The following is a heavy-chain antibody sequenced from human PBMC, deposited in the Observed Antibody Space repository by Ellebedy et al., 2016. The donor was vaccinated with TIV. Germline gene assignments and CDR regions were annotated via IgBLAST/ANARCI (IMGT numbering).Heavy chain of an antibody. CDR1: GGSFSGYY. CDR3: ARENLRHYYYYYGMDV. Sequence: GSLRLXXAVYGGSFSGYYWSWIRQPPGKGLEWIGEINHSGSTNYNPSLKSRVTISVDTSKNQFSLKLSSVTAADTAVYYCARENLRHYYYYYGMDVWGQGTTVTVSS. V-gene: IGHV4-34*01. J-gene: IGHJ6*02. CDR2: INHSGST.